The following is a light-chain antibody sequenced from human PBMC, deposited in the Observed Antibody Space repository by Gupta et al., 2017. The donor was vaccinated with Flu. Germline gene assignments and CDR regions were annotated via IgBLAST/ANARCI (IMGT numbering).Light chain of an antibody. Sequence: RSFLSAAVGDRVTITWRASQGISSWLAWYQQKPGKAPKLLIYVASTLERGVPSRFSGSGSGTKFTLTISSLQSEDFATYYCQHLNSYPNTFGQGTKMEIK. V-gene: IGKV1-9*01. J-gene: IGKJ2*01. CDR3: QHLNSYPNT. CDR2: VAS. CDR1: QGISSW.